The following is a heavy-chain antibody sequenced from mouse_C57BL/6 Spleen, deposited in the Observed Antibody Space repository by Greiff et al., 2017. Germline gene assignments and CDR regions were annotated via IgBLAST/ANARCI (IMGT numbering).Heavy chain of an antibody. D-gene: IGHD1-1*01. CDR1: CYTFTSYW. V-gene: IGHV1-59*01. CDR3: ARANYGSRFDY. CDR2: IAPSDSYT. Sequence: QVQLQQPGAELVRPGTSLQLSCKASCYTFTSYWMHWVKQRPGHCLEWIGVIAPSDSYTNYNQKFKGKATLTVATSSRPAYMPLSSLTSEDSAVYYCARANYGSRFDYWGQGTTLTVSS. J-gene: IGHJ2*01.